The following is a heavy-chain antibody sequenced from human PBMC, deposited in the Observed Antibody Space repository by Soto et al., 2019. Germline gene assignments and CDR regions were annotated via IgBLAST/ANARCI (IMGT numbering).Heavy chain of an antibody. J-gene: IGHJ4*02. V-gene: IGHV4-30-4*01. CDR1: GGSISSGEYS. D-gene: IGHD3-22*01. CDR3: ARVDYDSSGYS. CDR2: IYYSGST. Sequence: SETLSLTCTVSGGSISSGEYSLTWIRQPPGKGLEWIGYIYYSGSTYYNPSLKSRVTISVDTSKNQFSLKLSSVTAADTAVYYCARVDYDSSGYSWGQGTLVTVSS.